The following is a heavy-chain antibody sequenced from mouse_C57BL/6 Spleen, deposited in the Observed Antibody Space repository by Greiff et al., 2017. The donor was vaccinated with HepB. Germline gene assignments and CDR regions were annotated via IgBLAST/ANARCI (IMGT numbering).Heavy chain of an antibody. V-gene: IGHV1-80*01. Sequence: VQRVESGAELVKPGASVKISCKASGYAFSSYWMNWVKQRPGKGLEWIGQIYPGDGDTNYNGKFKGKATLTADKSSSTAYMQLSSLTSEDSAVYFCARGLGYYFDYWGQGTTLTVSS. D-gene: IGHD4-1*01. J-gene: IGHJ2*01. CDR2: IYPGDGDT. CDR3: ARGLGYYFDY. CDR1: GYAFSSYW.